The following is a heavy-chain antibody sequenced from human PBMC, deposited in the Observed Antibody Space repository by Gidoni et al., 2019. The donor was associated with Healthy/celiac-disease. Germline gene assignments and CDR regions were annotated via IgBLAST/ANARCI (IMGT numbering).Heavy chain of an antibody. CDR3: AKARYYYDSSADWFDP. CDR1: GFTFSRCA. CDR2: ISGSGGST. D-gene: IGHD3-22*01. J-gene: IGHJ5*02. Sequence: EVQLLESGGGLVQPGGSLSLPLPASGFTFSRCAMSWVRQAPGKGLEWGSAISGSGGSTYYADSVKGRFTISRDNSKNTLYLQMNSLRAEDTAVYYCAKARYYYDSSADWFDPWGQGTLVTVSS. V-gene: IGHV3-23*01.